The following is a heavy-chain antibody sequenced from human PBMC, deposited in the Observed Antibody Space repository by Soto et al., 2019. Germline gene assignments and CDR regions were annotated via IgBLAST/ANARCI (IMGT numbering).Heavy chain of an antibody. J-gene: IGHJ6*02. D-gene: IGHD2-15*01. CDR2: ISPYNGNT. CDR3: ARATGDIVVVVAAGYYYYYGMDV. V-gene: IGHV1-18*01. CDR1: GGTFSSYT. Sequence: ASVKVSCKASGGTFSSYTISWVRQAPGQGLEWMGRISPYNGNTNYAQKLQGRVTMTTDTSTSTAYMELRSLRSDDTAVYYCARATGDIVVVVAAGYYYYYGMDVWGQGTTVTVSS.